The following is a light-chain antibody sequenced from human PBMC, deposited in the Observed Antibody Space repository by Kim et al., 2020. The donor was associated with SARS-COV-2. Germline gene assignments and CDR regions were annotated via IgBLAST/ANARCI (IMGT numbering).Light chain of an antibody. Sequence: GKGVTISGSGRGSNIGINYVYWYQQLPGTAPKLLIYRNNQRPSGVPGRFSGSKSGTSASLAISGLRSEDEADYYCAAWDDSLSGWVFGGGTQLTVL. CDR3: AAWDDSLSGWV. CDR2: RNN. J-gene: IGLJ3*02. V-gene: IGLV1-47*01. CDR1: GSNIGINY.